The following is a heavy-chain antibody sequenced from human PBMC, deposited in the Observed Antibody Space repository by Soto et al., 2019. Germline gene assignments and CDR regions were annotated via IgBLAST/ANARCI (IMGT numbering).Heavy chain of an antibody. D-gene: IGHD3-22*01. CDR2: ISAYNGNT. Sequence: ASVKVSCKASGYTFTSYGISWVRQAPGQGLEWMGWISAYNGNTNYAQKLQGRVTMTTDTSTSTAYMELRSLRSDDTAVYYCARGRYYDSSGYYGPDAFDIWGQGTMGTVSS. CDR3: ARGRYYDSSGYYGPDAFDI. J-gene: IGHJ3*02. V-gene: IGHV1-18*01. CDR1: GYTFTSYG.